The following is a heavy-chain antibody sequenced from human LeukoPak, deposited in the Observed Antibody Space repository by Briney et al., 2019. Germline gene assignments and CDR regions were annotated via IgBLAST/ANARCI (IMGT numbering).Heavy chain of an antibody. J-gene: IGHJ4*02. Sequence: ASVKVSCKASGYTFTGYYMHWVRQAPGQGLEWMGWINPNSGGTNYAQKFQGRVTMTRDTSISTAYMELSRLRSDDTAVYYCARVHYYGSGSLVYWGQGTLVTVSS. D-gene: IGHD3-10*01. CDR1: GYTFTGYY. V-gene: IGHV1-2*02. CDR2: INPNSGGT. CDR3: ARVHYYGSGSLVY.